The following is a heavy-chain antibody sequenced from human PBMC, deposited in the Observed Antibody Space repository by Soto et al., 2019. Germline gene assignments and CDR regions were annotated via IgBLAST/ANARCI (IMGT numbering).Heavy chain of an antibody. D-gene: IGHD2-15*01. V-gene: IGHV3-23*01. CDR1: GFTFSSYT. J-gene: IGHJ3*02. CDR2: INGIGGNT. Sequence: EVQLSESGGGLVHPGGSLRLSCAASGFTFSSYTMGWVRQAPGKGLKWVSDINGIGGNTYYIDSVKGRFTISRDNSKNKLYLQMNSLRAEDTAVYYCAKAVMVVGSAYDIWGQGTMVTVSS. CDR3: AKAVMVVGSAYDI.